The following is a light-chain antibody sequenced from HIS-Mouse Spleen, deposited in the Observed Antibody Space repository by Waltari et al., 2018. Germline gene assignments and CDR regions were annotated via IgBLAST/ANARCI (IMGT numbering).Light chain of an antibody. CDR3: QQRSNWPPT. J-gene: IGKJ1*01. Sequence: EIVLTQSPATLSLSPGDRATLSCRASQSVSSYLAWYQQKPGQAPRLLIHDASNRATGIPARFSGSGSGTDFTLTISSLEPEDFAVYYRQQRSNWPPTFGQGTKVEIK. V-gene: IGKV3-11*01. CDR2: DAS. CDR1: QSVSSY.